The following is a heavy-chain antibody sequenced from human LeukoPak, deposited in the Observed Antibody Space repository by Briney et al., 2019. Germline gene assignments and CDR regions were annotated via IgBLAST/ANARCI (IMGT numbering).Heavy chain of an antibody. Sequence: GGSLRLSCAASGFTVSSNYMSWVRQAPGKGLEWVSVIYSGGSTYYADSVKGRVTISRDNSKNTLYLQMNSLRAEDTAVYYCAREGGYWNYYFDYWGQGTLVTVSS. CDR3: AREGGYWNYYFDY. CDR1: GFTVSSNY. J-gene: IGHJ4*02. V-gene: IGHV3-66*02. CDR2: IYSGGST. D-gene: IGHD1-7*01.